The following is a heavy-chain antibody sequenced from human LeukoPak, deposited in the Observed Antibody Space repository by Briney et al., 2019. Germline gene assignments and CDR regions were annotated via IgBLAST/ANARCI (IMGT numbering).Heavy chain of an antibody. V-gene: IGHV1-69*01. CDR2: IIPIFGTA. CDR3: ARDRDITISNNWFDP. Sequence: SVKVSCKASGGTFSSYAISWVRQAPGQGLEWMGGIIPIFGTANYAQKFQGRVTITADESTSTAYMELSSLRSEDTAVYYCARDRDITISNNWFDPWGQGTLVTVSS. CDR1: GGTFSSYA. D-gene: IGHD3-3*01. J-gene: IGHJ5*02.